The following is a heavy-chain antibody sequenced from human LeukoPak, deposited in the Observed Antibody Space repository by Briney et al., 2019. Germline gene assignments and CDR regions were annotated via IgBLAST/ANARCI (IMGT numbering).Heavy chain of an antibody. CDR3: ARGDGYSIRWACDY. CDR1: GYTFSTYG. CDR2: ISAYNGNT. Sequence: ASVKVSCKASGYTFSTYGITWVRQAPGQGLEWMGWISAYNGNTNYPQKLQGRVTMTTDTSTSTAYMELRSLRSDDTAVYYCARGDGYSIRWACDYWGQGTLVTVSS. J-gene: IGHJ4*02. V-gene: IGHV1-18*01. D-gene: IGHD6-13*01.